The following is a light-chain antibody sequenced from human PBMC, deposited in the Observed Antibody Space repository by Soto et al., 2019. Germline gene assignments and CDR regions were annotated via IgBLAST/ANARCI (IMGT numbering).Light chain of an antibody. CDR3: QQRSNWPPYT. J-gene: IGKJ2*01. CDR1: QSVSSY. Sequence: EIVLTQSPATLSLSPGERATLSCRASQSVSSYLVWYQQKPDQAPRLLIYDASNRATGIPARFSGSGSGTDFTLTISSLEPEDFADYYCQQRSNWPPYTFGQGNKREIK. V-gene: IGKV3-11*01. CDR2: DAS.